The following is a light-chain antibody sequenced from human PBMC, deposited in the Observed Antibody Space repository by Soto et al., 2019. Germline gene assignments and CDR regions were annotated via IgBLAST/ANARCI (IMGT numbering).Light chain of an antibody. CDR1: SSDVGGYNY. J-gene: IGLJ1*01. V-gene: IGLV2-14*01. CDR2: DVS. Sequence: SVLTQPASVSGSPGRSITISCTETSSDVGGYNYVSWYQQHPGKAPKLMIYDVSNRPSGVSNRFSGSKSGNTASLTISGLQAEDEADYYCSSYTSSSTLEVFGTG. CDR3: SSYTSSSTLEV.